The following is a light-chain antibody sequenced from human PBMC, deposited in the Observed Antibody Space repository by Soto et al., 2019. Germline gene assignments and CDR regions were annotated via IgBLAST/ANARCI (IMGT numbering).Light chain of an antibody. CDR3: HHYDNSPPFP. CDR2: GAS. Sequence: EIVMTQSPGTLSVSPGERATLSCRASQSLTTNLAWYQQKPGQPPRLLIHGASSRATGIPARFSGSGSGTEFTLTISSLQSEDFAVYYCHHYDNSPPFPFGPGTKVEIK. V-gene: IGKV3-15*01. CDR1: QSLTTN. J-gene: IGKJ3*01.